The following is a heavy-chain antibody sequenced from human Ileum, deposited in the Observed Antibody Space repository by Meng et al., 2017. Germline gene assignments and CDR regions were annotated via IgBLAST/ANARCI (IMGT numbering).Heavy chain of an antibody. J-gene: IGHJ4*01. CDR2: TYWDDDK. CDR1: GFSLSTVGEA. CDR3: AHRRRNSGYDNPYYFDY. Sequence: SGPTLVKPTQTLTLTCTFSGFSLSTVGEAVGWIRQPPGKALDWLALTYWDDDKRYSPSLKSRLTITKDTSKNQVVLTMAHMDPVDTATYYCAHRRRNSGYDNPYYFDYWGQGTRVTGAS. D-gene: IGHD5-12*01. V-gene: IGHV2-5*02.